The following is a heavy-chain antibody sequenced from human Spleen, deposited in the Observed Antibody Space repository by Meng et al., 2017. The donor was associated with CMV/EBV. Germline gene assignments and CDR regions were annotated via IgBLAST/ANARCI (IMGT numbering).Heavy chain of an antibody. D-gene: IGHD5-12*01. Sequence: GESLKISCAASGFTFSSYSMNWVRQAPGKGLEWVANIKQDGSEKYYVDSVKGRFIISRDNAKNSLYLQLTSLRAEDTAVYSCVRQFSYEGDAFDIWGQGTMVTVSS. CDR2: IKQDGSEK. CDR1: GFTFSSYS. V-gene: IGHV3-7*01. J-gene: IGHJ3*02. CDR3: VRQFSYEGDAFDI.